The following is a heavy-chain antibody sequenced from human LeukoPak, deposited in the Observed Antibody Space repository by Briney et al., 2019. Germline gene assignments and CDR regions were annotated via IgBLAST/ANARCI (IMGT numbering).Heavy chain of an antibody. V-gene: IGHV5-51*01. D-gene: IGHD3-9*01. CDR1: GYSFTSYW. CDR2: IYPGDSDT. CDR3: ASIALDVILTGDAFDI. Sequence: GESLKISCKGSGYSFTSYWIGWVRQMPGKGLEWIVIIYPGDSDTRYSPSFQGQVTISAAKSISTAYLQWSSLKASDTAMYYCASIALDVILTGDAFDIWGQGTMVTVSS. J-gene: IGHJ3*02.